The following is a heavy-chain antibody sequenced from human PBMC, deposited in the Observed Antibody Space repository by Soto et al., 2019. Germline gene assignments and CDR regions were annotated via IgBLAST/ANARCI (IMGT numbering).Heavy chain of an antibody. J-gene: IGHJ4*02. D-gene: IGHD6-19*01. V-gene: IGHV3-30*18. CDR3: AKATRVESSGWYFDY. Sequence: LRLSCAASGFTFSSYGMHWVRQAPGKGLEWVAVISYDGSNKYYADSVKGRFTISRDNSKNTLHLQMNSLRAEDTAVYYCAKATRVESSGWYFDYWGQGTLVTVSS. CDR1: GFTFSSYG. CDR2: ISYDGSNK.